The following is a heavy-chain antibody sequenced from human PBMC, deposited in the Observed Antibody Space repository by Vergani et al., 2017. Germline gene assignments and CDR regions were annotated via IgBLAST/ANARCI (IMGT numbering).Heavy chain of an antibody. Sequence: EVHLLESGGGLVQSGGSLRLSCAASGFTFSNSAVSWVRQAPGRGLAWVSSISGPGLSTYYADSVKGRFSISRDNSKNTVFLQMHSLRAEDTAIYYCVKDICSSTSCYADYWGQGTLVTVSS. CDR2: ISGPGLST. CDR3: VKDICSSTSCYADY. V-gene: IGHV3-23*01. D-gene: IGHD2-2*01. J-gene: IGHJ4*02. CDR1: GFTFSNSA.